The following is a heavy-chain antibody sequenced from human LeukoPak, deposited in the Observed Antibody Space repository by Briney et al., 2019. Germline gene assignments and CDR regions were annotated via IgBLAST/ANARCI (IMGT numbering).Heavy chain of an antibody. CDR3: AKHRAPVPGSPFKNPTAYFEY. Sequence: GGSMRLSCAASGFTFSSHSMSWVRQAPGKGLEWVSAISSGGGVTFYADSVKGRFTVSRDQSKNTLFLQMTTLRAEDTAVYYCAKHRAPVPGSPFKNPTAYFEYWGQGTLVTVSS. CDR1: GFTFSSHS. J-gene: IGHJ4*02. V-gene: IGHV3-23*01. CDR2: ISSGGGVT. D-gene: IGHD6-19*01.